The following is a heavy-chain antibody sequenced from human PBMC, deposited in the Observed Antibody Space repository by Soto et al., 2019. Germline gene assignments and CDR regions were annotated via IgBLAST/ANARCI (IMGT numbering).Heavy chain of an antibody. D-gene: IGHD2-2*01. CDR1: GGTFSSYA. V-gene: IGHV1-69*13. CDR2: IIPIFGTA. J-gene: IGHJ6*02. Sequence: GASVKVSCKASGGTFSSYAISWVRQAPGQGLEWMGGIIPIFGTANYAQKFQGRVTITADESTSTAYMELSSLRSEDTAVYYCARVRGLGPGLYYYGMDVWGQGTTVTVSS. CDR3: ARVRGLGPGLYYYGMDV.